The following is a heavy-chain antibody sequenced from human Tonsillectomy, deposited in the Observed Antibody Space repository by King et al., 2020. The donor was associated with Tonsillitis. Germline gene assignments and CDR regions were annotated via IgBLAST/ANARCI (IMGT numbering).Heavy chain of an antibody. CDR2: ISYDGSNR. CDR3: ARIGEFKTNDY. V-gene: IGHV3-30-3*01. CDR1: GFTFSSYA. J-gene: IGHJ4*02. Sequence: VQLVQSGGGVVQPGRSLRLSCAASGFTFSSYAMHWVRQAPGKGLEWVAVISYDGSNRYYADSWKGRFNISRDNSKNTLYMQMNSLRADDTAVYYCARIGEFKTNDYWGQGTLVTVSS. D-gene: IGHD3-10*01.